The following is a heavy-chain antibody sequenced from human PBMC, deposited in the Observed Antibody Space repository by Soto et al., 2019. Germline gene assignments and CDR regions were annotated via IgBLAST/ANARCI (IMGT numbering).Heavy chain of an antibody. CDR3: ARGYYDYIWGSYRSPAHVDY. V-gene: IGHV4-34*01. Sequence: SETLSLTCAVYGGSFSGYYWSWIRQPPGKGLEWIGEINHSGSTNYNPSLKSRVTISVDTSKNQFSLKLSSVTAADTAVYYCARGYYDYIWGSYRSPAHVDYWGQGTLVTVS. D-gene: IGHD3-16*02. CDR1: GGSFSGYY. J-gene: IGHJ4*02. CDR2: INHSGST.